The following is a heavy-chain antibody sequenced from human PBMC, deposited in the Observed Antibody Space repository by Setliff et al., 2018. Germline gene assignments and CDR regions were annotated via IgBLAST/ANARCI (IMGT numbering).Heavy chain of an antibody. CDR3: ARDLSNVWGSYRLTNWFDP. CDR2: IKQDGSEK. D-gene: IGHD3-16*02. Sequence: GGSLRLSCAASGFTFSSYWMSWVRQAPGKGLEWVANIKQDGSEKYYVDSVKGRFTISRDNAKNSLYLQMNSLRAEDTAVYYCARDLSNVWGSYRLTNWFDPWGQGTLVTVSS. CDR1: GFTFSSYW. V-gene: IGHV3-7*03. J-gene: IGHJ5*02.